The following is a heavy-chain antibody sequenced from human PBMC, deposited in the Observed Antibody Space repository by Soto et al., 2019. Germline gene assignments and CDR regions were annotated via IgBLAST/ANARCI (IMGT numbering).Heavy chain of an antibody. CDR3: ARDISSYGYSGMDV. V-gene: IGHV1-2*02. D-gene: IGHD5-18*01. J-gene: IGHJ6*02. CDR1: GYTFTGYY. CDR2: INPNSGGT. Sequence: ASVKVSCKASGYTFTGYYMHWVRQAPGQGLEWMGWINPNSGGTNYAQKFQGRVTMTRDTSISTAYMELSRLRSDDTAVYYCARDISSYGYSGMDVWGQGTTVTVSS.